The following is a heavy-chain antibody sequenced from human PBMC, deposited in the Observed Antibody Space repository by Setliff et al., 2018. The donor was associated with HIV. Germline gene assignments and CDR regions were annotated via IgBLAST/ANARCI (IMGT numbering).Heavy chain of an antibody. CDR2: INPNSGDT. CDR3: ATASGYDLFMGAFDI. V-gene: IGHV1-2*02. J-gene: IGHJ3*02. D-gene: IGHD5-12*01. CDR1: GYTFSAYN. Sequence: ASVKVSCKASGYTFSAYNMHWVRQAPGQGLEWMGWINPNSGDTNYAQKFQGRVTLTRDTSITTAYMKLYSVTAADTAVYYCATASGYDLFMGAFDIWGQGTMVTVSS.